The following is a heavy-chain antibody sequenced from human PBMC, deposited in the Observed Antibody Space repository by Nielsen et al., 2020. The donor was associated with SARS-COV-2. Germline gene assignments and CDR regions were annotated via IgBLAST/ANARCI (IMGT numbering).Heavy chain of an antibody. D-gene: IGHD1-26*01. J-gene: IGHJ4*02. CDR2: ISPGGSTI. Sequence: GGSLRLSCAASGFTFSDYYMSWIRQAPGKGLEWVSYISPGGSTIYYADSVKGRFTLSRDNAENSLYLQMNSLRAEDTALYYCAKDVRPVGATFYYFDSWGQGSLVTVSS. CDR3: AKDVRPVGATFYYFDS. V-gene: IGHV3-11*01. CDR1: GFTFSDYY.